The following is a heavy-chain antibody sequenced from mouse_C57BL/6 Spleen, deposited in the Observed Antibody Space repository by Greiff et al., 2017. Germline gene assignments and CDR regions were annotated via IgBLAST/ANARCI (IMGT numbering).Heavy chain of an antibody. V-gene: IGHV5-17*01. CDR1: GFTFSDYG. CDR2: ISRASSTI. D-gene: IGHD1-1*01. Sequence: DVQLLQSGGGLVKPGGSLKLSCAASGFTFSDYGMHWVRQAPEKGLAWVAYISRASSTIYYAHTVKGRVTISRDNASSTLFLQRTSRRAVDTAMYYGSGGEHYTLAMDYWGQGTSVTVSS. J-gene: IGHJ4*01. CDR3: SGGEHYTLAMDY.